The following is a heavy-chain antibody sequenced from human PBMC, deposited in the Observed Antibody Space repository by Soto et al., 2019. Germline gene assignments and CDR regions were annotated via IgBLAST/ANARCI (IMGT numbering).Heavy chain of an antibody. D-gene: IGHD3-22*01. CDR1: GYTFTSYG. V-gene: IGHV1-18*01. Sequence: ASVKVSFKASGYTFTSYGISWVRQAPGQGLEWMGWISAYNGNTNYAQKLQGRVTITADESTSTAYMELSSLRSEDTAVYYCARDFKYYYDSSGYYYFSYWGQGTLVTVSS. CDR2: ISAYNGNT. J-gene: IGHJ4*02. CDR3: ARDFKYYYDSSGYYYFSY.